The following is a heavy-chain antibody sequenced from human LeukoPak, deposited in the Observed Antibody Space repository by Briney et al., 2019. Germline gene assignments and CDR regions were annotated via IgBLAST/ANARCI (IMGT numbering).Heavy chain of an antibody. J-gene: IGHJ4*02. CDR1: GFTFSSYA. D-gene: IGHD3-22*01. CDR2: ISGSGGST. V-gene: IGHV3-23*01. CDR3: AKETHHPYYYDSSGSAHFDY. Sequence: HPGGSLRLSCAASGFTFSSYAMSWVRQAPGKGLEWVSAISGSGGSTYYADSVKGRLTISRDNSKNTLYLQMNSLRAEDTAVYYCAKETHHPYYYDSSGSAHFDYWGQGTLVTVSS.